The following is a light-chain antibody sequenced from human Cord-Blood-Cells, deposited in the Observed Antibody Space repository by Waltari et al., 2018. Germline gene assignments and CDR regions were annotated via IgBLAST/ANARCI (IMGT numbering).Light chain of an antibody. J-gene: IGKJ1*01. CDR3: QQSYSIPGT. CDR1: QSISSY. CDR2: AAS. Sequence: DIQMTQSPSSLSASVGDRVTITCRASQSISSYLNWYQQKPGKAPKLLIYAASSLQSGVPSRFSGSGSATDFTLTISSLQPEDFATYYCQQSYSIPGTFSQGTKVEIK. V-gene: IGKV1-39*01.